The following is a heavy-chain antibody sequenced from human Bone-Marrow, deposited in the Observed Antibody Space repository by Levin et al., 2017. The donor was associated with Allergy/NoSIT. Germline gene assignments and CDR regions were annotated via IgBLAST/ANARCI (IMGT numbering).Heavy chain of an antibody. CDR2: IWFDGNNK. D-gene: IGHD3-16*01. V-gene: IGHV3-33*01. Sequence: GESLKISCTASGFNVTTYGMHWVRQAPGKGLEWMAVIWFDGNNKFYGDSVKGRFTISRDNSKNTLYLQMDSLRDEDTAVYYCARQGNSWGRPFDFWGQGTRVTVSS. CDR3: ARQGNSWGRPFDF. J-gene: IGHJ4*02. CDR1: GFNVTTYG.